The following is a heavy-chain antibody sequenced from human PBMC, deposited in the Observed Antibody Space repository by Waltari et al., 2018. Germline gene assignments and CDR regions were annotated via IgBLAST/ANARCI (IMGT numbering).Heavy chain of an antibody. CDR3: ARYDLRTPWDGMDV. V-gene: IGHV3-7*03. CDR2: IKQDASEK. Sequence: DVHLVESGGGLVQPGGSLRLSCAASGFTFSSHWMSWVRQVPGKGLQYVASIKQDASEKYYLDSVKGRFTISRDNAENSLSLQMNSLRAEDTAIYYCARYDLRTPWDGMDVWGQGTTVTVSS. CDR1: GFTFSSHW. J-gene: IGHJ6*02. D-gene: IGHD3-3*01.